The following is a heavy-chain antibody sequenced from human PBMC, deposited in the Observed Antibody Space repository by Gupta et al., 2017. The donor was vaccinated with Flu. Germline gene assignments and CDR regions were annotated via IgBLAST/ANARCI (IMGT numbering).Heavy chain of an antibody. CDR1: GFTFSNAW. CDR3: TTPSGSYYNPDTDY. D-gene: IGHD3-10*01. V-gene: IGHV3-15*01. CDR2: IKSKTDGGTT. J-gene: IGHJ4*02. Sequence: VQLVESGGGLVKPGGALRLSCAASGFTFSNAWMSWVRQVPGKGLEWVGRIKSKTDGGTTDYAAPVKGRFTISRDESKNTLYLQMNSLKTEDTAVYYCTTPSGSYYNPDTDYWGQGTLVTVSS.